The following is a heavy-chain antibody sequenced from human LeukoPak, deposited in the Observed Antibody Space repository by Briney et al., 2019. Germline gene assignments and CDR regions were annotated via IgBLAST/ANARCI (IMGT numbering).Heavy chain of an antibody. Sequence: GGSLRLSCAASGFTFSDYYMSWIRQTPGKGLEWVSYISGSGSTIFYADSVKGRFIISRDNTKNSLYLQMNSLRDEDTAVYYCARSRCSGGSCYAWGAAFDIWGQGTMVTVSS. D-gene: IGHD2-15*01. J-gene: IGHJ3*02. CDR2: ISGSGSTI. V-gene: IGHV3-11*04. CDR3: ARSRCSGGSCYAWGAAFDI. CDR1: GFTFSDYY.